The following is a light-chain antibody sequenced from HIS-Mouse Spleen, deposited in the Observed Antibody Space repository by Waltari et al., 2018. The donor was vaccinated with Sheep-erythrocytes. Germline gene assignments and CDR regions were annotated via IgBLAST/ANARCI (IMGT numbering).Light chain of an antibody. CDR3: SSYTSSSTRV. CDR1: SSEVGGYNY. J-gene: IGLJ3*02. V-gene: IGLV2-14*01. CDR2: EVS. Sequence: QSALTQPASVSGSPGQAITISCTGTSSEVGGYNYVSWYQPHPGKAPKLMIYEVSNRPSGVSNRFSGSKSGNTASLTISGLQAEDEADYYCSSYTSSSTRVFGGGTKLTVL.